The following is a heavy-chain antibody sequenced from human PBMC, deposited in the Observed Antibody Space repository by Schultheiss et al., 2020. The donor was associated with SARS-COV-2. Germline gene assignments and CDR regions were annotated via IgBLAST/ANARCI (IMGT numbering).Heavy chain of an antibody. CDR1: GFTFSSYG. CDR3: ARFPWDTAMVGAFYFDY. D-gene: IGHD5-18*01. J-gene: IGHJ4*02. CDR2: ISGSGGST. V-gene: IGHV3-21*01. Sequence: GGSLRLSCAASGFTFSSYGMHWVRQAPGKGLEWVSAISGSGGSTYYADSVKGRFTISRDNAKNSLYLQMNSLRAEDTAVYYCARFPWDTAMVGAFYFDYWGQGTLVTVSS.